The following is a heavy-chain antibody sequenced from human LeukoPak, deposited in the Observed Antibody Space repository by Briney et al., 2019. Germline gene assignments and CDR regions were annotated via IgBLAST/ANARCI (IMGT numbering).Heavy chain of an antibody. Sequence: PGGSLRLSCAASGFTFTSYWMTWVRQAPGKGLEWVSVIYSGGSTYYADSAKGRFTISRDNSKNTVDLQMNSLRAEDTAVYYCARGHDYDSSVAYWGQGTLVTVSS. CDR3: ARGHDYDSSVAY. CDR1: GFTFTSYW. D-gene: IGHD3-22*01. V-gene: IGHV3-66*01. CDR2: IYSGGST. J-gene: IGHJ4*02.